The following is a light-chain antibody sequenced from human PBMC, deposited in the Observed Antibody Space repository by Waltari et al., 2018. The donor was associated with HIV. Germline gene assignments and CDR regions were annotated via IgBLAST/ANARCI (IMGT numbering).Light chain of an antibody. CDR1: KLADKF. CDR2: QGS. J-gene: IGLJ2*01. V-gene: IGLV3-1*01. CDR3: QAWDADHAV. Sequence: ELTQPPSVSVPSGQTASIPCSGEKLADKFPCWYQKNPGQPPILLVYQGSRRPSGIPARFSASKSANTAALTVRGAQPLDEAEYFCQAWDADHAVFGGGTTLTVL.